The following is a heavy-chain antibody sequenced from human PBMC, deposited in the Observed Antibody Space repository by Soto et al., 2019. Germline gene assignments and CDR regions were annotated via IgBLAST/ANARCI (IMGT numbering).Heavy chain of an antibody. Sequence: EVQVVESGGGLVQPGGSLRLSCAVSGFTFSSYWMSWVRQAPGKGLEWVANIKLDGSEKYYVDSVKGRFTISRDNAKNSLYLQMNSLRAEDTAVYYCARGGGAADYWGQGTLVTVSS. CDR3: ARGGGAADY. CDR2: IKLDGSEK. J-gene: IGHJ4*02. CDR1: GFTFSSYW. V-gene: IGHV3-7*01. D-gene: IGHD1-26*01.